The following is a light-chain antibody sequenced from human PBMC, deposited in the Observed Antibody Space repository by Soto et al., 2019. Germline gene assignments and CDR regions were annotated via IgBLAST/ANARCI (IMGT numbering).Light chain of an antibody. J-gene: IGKJ5*01. CDR2: GAS. CDR1: QSVTSSY. V-gene: IGKV3-20*01. CDR3: QQNVSPPIT. Sequence: EIVLNKFPGALSLSPGERATLSCRASQSVTSSYLAWYQQKPGQAPRLLIYGASSRATGIPDRFSGSGSGTDFTLTISRLEAEDFAVYYCQQNVSPPITFGQGTRLEIK.